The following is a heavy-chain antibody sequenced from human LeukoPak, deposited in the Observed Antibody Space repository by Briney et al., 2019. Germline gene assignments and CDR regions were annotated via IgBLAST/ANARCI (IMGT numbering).Heavy chain of an antibody. CDR3: ARAPQASGSVNYYYYMDV. J-gene: IGHJ6*03. CDR2: IIPIFGTA. D-gene: IGHD4-23*01. V-gene: IGHV1-69*05. CDR1: GGTFSSYA. Sequence: ASVKVSCKASGGTFSSYAISWVRQAPGQGLEWMGGIIPIFGTANYAQKFQGRVTITTDESTSTAYMGLSSLRSEDTAVYYCARAPQASGSVNYYYYMDVWGKGTTVTVSS.